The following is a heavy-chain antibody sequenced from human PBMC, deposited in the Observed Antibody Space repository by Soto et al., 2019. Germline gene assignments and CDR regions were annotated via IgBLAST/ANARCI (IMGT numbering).Heavy chain of an antibody. D-gene: IGHD4-4*01. V-gene: IGHV3-11*01. Sequence: GGSLRLSCAASGFTFSDYYMSWIRQAPGKGLEWVSYISSSGSTIYYADSVKGRFTISRDNAKNSLYLQMNSLRAEDTAVYYCARACNSVEYNWFDPWGQGTLVTVSS. CDR3: ARACNSVEYNWFDP. J-gene: IGHJ5*02. CDR2: ISSSGSTI. CDR1: GFTFSDYY.